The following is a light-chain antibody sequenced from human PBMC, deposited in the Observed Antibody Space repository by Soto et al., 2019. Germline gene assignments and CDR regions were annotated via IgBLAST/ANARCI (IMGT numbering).Light chain of an antibody. CDR2: EGT. J-gene: IGLJ1*01. CDR3: CSYAGSGTDNYV. Sequence: QSVLTQPASVSASPGQSITIPCTGTSSDVGSYNLVSRFQQHPGKVPKLLIYEGTKRPSGLSDRFSGSKSGTTASLTISGLQAEDEADYYCCSYAGSGTDNYVFGSGTKVTVL. CDR1: SSDVGSYNL. V-gene: IGLV2-23*01.